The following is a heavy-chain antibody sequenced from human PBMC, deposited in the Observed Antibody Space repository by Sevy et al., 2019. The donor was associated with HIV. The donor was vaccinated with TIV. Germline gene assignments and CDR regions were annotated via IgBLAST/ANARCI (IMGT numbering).Heavy chain of an antibody. J-gene: IGHJ3*02. CDR3: AGGRYDSSGSFDAFDI. CDR1: GFTFSSYA. CDR2: IFGSGGGT. D-gene: IGHD3-22*01. Sequence: GGSLRLSCAASGFTFSSYAMNWVRQAPGKGLEWVSTIFGSGGGTYYADSVKGRFTISRDNSKNPLYLQMNSLRAEDTAVYYCAGGRYDSSGSFDAFDIWGQGTMVTVSS. V-gene: IGHV3-23*01.